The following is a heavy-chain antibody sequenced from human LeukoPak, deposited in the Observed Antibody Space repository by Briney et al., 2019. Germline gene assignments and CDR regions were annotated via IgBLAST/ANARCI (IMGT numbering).Heavy chain of an antibody. V-gene: IGHV4-30-2*01. J-gene: IGHJ6*02. CDR2: IYHSGST. CDR1: GGSISSGGYS. CDR3: ARGWELRSYYYYYGMDV. D-gene: IGHD1-26*01. Sequence: SETLSLTCAVSGGSISSGGYSWSWIRQPPGKGLEWIGYIYHSGSTYYNPSLKSRVTISVDRSKNQFTLKLSSVTAADTAVYYCARGWELRSYYYYYGMDVWGQGTTVTVSS.